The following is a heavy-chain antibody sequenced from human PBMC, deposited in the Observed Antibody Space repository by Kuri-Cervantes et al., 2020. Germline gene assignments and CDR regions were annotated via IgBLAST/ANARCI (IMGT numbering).Heavy chain of an antibody. CDR3: ARTLGYCSGGSCHTFDP. V-gene: IGHV3-11*04. J-gene: IGHJ5*02. CDR1: GFTFSDYY. CDR2: ISSSGSTI. Sequence: GESLKISCAASGFTFSDYYMSWIRQAPGKGLEWVSYISSSGSTIYYADSVKGRFTISRDNAKNSLYLQMNSLRAEDTAVYYCARTLGYCSGGSCHTFDPWGQGTLVTVSS. D-gene: IGHD2-15*01.